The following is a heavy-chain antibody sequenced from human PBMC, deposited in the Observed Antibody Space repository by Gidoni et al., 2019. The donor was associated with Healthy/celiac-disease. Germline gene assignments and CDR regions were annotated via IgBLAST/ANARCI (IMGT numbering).Heavy chain of an antibody. D-gene: IGHD5-12*01. V-gene: IGHV3-33*01. J-gene: IGHJ4*02. CDR3: ARETVEMATIGGLDY. CDR1: GFTFSSYG. Sequence: QVQLVESGGGVVQPGRSRRISCAASGFTFSSYGMHWVRQAPGKGLELVAVLVYDGSNKYYADSVKGRFTISRDNSKNTLYLQMNSLRAEDTAVYYCARETVEMATIGGLDYWGQGTLVTVSS. CDR2: LVYDGSNK.